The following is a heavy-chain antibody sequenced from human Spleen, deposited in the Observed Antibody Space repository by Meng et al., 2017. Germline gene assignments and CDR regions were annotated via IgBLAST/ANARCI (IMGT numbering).Heavy chain of an antibody. Sequence: GGSLRLSCAASGFTFSSYSMNWVRQAPGKGLEWVSSISSSSSYIYYADSVKGRFTISRDNPKNSLYLQMNSLRAEDTAVYYCARAHSGSYSNDAFDIWGQGTMVTVSS. V-gene: IGHV3-21*01. CDR3: ARAHSGSYSNDAFDI. D-gene: IGHD1-26*01. CDR1: GFTFSSYS. J-gene: IGHJ3*02. CDR2: ISSSSSYI.